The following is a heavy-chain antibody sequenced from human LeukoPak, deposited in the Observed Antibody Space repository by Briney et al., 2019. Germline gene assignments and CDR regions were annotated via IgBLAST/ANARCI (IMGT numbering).Heavy chain of an antibody. Sequence: GGSLKLSCAASGFTFSSYAMSWVRQAPGKGLEWVSAISGSGGSTYYADSVKGRFTISRDNSKNTLYPQMNSLRAEDTAVYYCARSPRYGSGSFPFFFDYWGQGTLVTVSS. CDR2: ISGSGGST. CDR1: GFTFSSYA. J-gene: IGHJ4*02. CDR3: ARSPRYGSGSFPFFFDY. V-gene: IGHV3-23*01. D-gene: IGHD3-10*01.